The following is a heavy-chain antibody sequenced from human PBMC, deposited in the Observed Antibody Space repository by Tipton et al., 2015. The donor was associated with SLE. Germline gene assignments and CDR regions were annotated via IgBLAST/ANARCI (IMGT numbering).Heavy chain of an antibody. D-gene: IGHD6-13*01. Sequence: TLSLTCTVSDGSISSSSYYWGWIRQPPGKGLEWIGSIYYSGSTYYNPSLKSRVTMSVDTSKNQFSLKLSSVTAADTAVYYCARAGGFIAAAGTRGAFDIWGQGTMVTVSS. CDR2: IYYSGST. CDR3: ARAGGFIAAAGTRGAFDI. V-gene: IGHV4-39*07. J-gene: IGHJ3*02. CDR1: DGSISSSSYY.